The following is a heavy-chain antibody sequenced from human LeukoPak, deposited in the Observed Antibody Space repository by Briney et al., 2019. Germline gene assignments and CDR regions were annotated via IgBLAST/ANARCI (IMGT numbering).Heavy chain of an antibody. CDR2: ISPNSGGT. J-gene: IGHJ5*02. V-gene: IGHV1-2*02. CDR3: ARDPFPCGGSCYYSMNWFDP. Sequence: ASVKVSCKASGYTFTGYYMHWVRQAPGQGLEWMGWISPNSGGTNYAQKFQGRVTMTRDTSISTAYMELSRLRSDDTAVYYCARDPFPCGGSCYYSMNWFDPWGQGTLVTVSS. CDR1: GYTFTGYY. D-gene: IGHD2-15*01.